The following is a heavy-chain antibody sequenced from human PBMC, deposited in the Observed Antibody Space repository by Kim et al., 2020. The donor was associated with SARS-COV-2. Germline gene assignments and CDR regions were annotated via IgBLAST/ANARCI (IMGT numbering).Heavy chain of an antibody. V-gene: IGHV1-2*02. CDR3: SREDY. Sequence: NFNNGDTTYAQKVQGRVTVTRDTSVNSAYMELSGLTSDDTAVYYCSREDYWGQGTLVTVSS. J-gene: IGHJ4*02. CDR2: NFNNGDT.